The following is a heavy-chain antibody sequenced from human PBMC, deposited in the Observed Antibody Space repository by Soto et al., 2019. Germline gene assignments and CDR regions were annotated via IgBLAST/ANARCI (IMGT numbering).Heavy chain of an antibody. CDR2: IYYSGNT. V-gene: IGHV4-31*03. J-gene: IGHJ6*02. Sequence: SETLSLTCTVSGGSIRSGGYYWSWVRQNPRRGLEWIGNIYYSGNTYYNPSLKSRLTISVDTSKNQFSLNLSSVTAADTAVYYCARDRLMATAGTARHYFGMDVWGQGTTVTVSS. CDR1: GGSIRSGGYY. D-gene: IGHD5-18*01. CDR3: ARDRLMATAGTARHYFGMDV.